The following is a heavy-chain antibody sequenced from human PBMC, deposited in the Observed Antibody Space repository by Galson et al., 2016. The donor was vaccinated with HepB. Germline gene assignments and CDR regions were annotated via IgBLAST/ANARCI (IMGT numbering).Heavy chain of an antibody. J-gene: IGHJ4*02. CDR1: GTSFSSSG. CDR2: ISYDGHQK. V-gene: IGHV3-30*18. CDR3: ANERGSSRSPGY. Sequence: SLRLSCAASGTSFSSSGMHWVRQAPGKGLEWVAVISYDGHQKYYVDPVKGRFIISRDNSKNTVYLQMNSLKTEDTAVYYCANERGSSRSPGYWGQGTLVSVSS. D-gene: IGHD3-10*01.